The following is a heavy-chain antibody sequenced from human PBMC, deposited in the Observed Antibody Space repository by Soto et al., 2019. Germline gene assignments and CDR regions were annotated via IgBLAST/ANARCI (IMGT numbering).Heavy chain of an antibody. J-gene: IGHJ4*02. CDR3: ERPGNSVVTQAYFAS. V-gene: IGHV4-39*01. Sequence: PSDTLSVTCTVTGDSINNRMYYWGWIRQPPGKGLEWIGSIYYSGGTYNNPSLKSRVSMSVETSKNEFSLKLRSVTAADTALYYRERPGNSVVTQAYFASWGQGSLVTVSS. D-gene: IGHD2-21*02. CDR2: IYYSGGT. CDR1: GDSINNRMYY.